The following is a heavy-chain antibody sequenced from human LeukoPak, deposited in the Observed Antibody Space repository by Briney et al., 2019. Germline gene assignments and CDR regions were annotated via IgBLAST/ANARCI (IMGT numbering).Heavy chain of an antibody. J-gene: IGHJ4*02. Sequence: GGSLRLSCAASGFTFDRYSMNWVRQAPGEGLEWLSYTGGNIQYADSVKGRFTISRDNAKNSLYLQMNSLRAEDTAVYYCARGTSYYDSSGYFATGYFDYWGQGTLVTVSS. V-gene: IGHV3-48*01. CDR2: TGGNI. CDR3: ARGTSYYDSSGYFATGYFDY. D-gene: IGHD3-22*01. CDR1: GFTFDRYS.